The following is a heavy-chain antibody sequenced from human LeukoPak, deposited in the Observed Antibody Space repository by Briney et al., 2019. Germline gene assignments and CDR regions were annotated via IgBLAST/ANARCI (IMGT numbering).Heavy chain of an antibody. Sequence: PGGSLRLSCAVSGLTFSDYYMSWTRQAPGKGPELVSYISPSGSSIFYVDSVKGRFTISRDNAKNSLYLQMNSLRAEDTAVYYCARDPLAVAGQYFDYWGQGTLVTVSS. D-gene: IGHD6-19*01. CDR2: ISPSGSSI. CDR1: GLTFSDYY. V-gene: IGHV3-11*04. CDR3: ARDPLAVAGQYFDY. J-gene: IGHJ4*02.